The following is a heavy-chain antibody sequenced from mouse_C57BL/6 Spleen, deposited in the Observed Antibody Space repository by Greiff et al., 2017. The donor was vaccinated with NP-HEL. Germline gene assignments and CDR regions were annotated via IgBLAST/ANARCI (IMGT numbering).Heavy chain of an antibody. CDR3: ARSDYGSSYGWFAY. V-gene: IGHV1-72*01. D-gene: IGHD1-1*01. J-gene: IGHJ3*01. CDR1: GYTFTSYW. Sequence: QVQLQQPGAELVKPGASVMLSCKASGYTFTSYWMHWVKQRPGRGLEWIGRIDPSSGGTKYNEKFKSKATLAVDKPSSTAYMQLSSLTSEDSAVYYCARSDYGSSYGWFAYWGQGTLVTVSA. CDR2: IDPSSGGT.